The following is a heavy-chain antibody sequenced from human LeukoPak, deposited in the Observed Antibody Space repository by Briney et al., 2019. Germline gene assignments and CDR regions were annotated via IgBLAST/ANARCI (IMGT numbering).Heavy chain of an antibody. D-gene: IGHD6-19*01. CDR1: AYTFTGYY. J-gene: IGHJ4*02. V-gene: IGHV1-2*06. CDR3: ARGYSSGWYEY. CDR2: INPNSGGT. Sequence: ASVKVCCKASAYTFTGYYMHWVRQAPGQGLEWMGRINPNSGGTNYAQKFQGRVTMTRDTSISTAYMELSRLRSDDTAVYYCARGYSSGWYEYWGQGTLVTVSS.